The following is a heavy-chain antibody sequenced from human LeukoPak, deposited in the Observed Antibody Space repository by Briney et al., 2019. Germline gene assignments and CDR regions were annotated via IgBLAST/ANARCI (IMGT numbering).Heavy chain of an antibody. V-gene: IGHV3-30*18. CDR3: AQAGGSGYYRAAFDI. CDR1: GFTFISYG. CDR2: ISYDGSNK. Sequence: GGSLRLSCAASGFTFISYGMHWVRQAPGKGLGWVAVISYDGSNKYYADSVKGRFTISRDNSKNTLYPQMNSLRAEDTAVYYCAQAGGSGYYRAAFDIWGQGTMVTVSS. D-gene: IGHD3-22*01. J-gene: IGHJ3*02.